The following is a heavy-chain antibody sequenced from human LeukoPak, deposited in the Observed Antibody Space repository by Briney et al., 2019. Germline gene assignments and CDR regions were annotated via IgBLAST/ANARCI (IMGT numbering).Heavy chain of an antibody. J-gene: IGHJ4*02. V-gene: IGHV3-30*02. CDR2: IRYDGSNK. Sequence: GGSLRLSCAASGFSFSSYGMYWVRQAPGKGLEWVAFIRYDGSNKYYADSVKGRFTISRDNSKNTLYLQMNSLRAEDTAVYYCAKYSSSGYYFGYWGQGTLVTVSS. CDR1: GFSFSSYG. D-gene: IGHD3-22*01. CDR3: AKYSSSGYYFGY.